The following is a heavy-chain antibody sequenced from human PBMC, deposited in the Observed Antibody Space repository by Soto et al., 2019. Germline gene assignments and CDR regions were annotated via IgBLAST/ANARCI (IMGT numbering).Heavy chain of an antibody. CDR1: GLSFDVST. V-gene: IGHV3-43*01. CDR3: AKDSSVVRGVYDAFDI. CDR2: ISWDGVST. J-gene: IGHJ3*02. D-gene: IGHD3-10*01. Sequence: SMGISCAACGLSFDVSTMPGVRKATGKGLEWVSLISWDGVSTYYADSVRGRFTISRDNSKNSLYLQMNSLRTEDTALYYCAKDSSVVRGVYDAFDIWGQGTMVTVSS.